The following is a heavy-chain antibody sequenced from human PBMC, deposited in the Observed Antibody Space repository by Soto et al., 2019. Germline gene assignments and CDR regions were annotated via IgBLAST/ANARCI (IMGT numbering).Heavy chain of an antibody. CDR3: ERAGGTYHYFDY. J-gene: IGHJ4*02. CDR2: IYYSGST. D-gene: IGHD1-26*01. CDR1: GGSISSGGYY. Sequence: SETLSLTCTVSGGSISSGGYYWSWIRQHPGKGLEWIGYIYYSGSTYYNPSLRSRVTMSADTSKNQFSLKLNSVTAADTAVYYCERAGGTYHYFDYWGQGALVTVSS. V-gene: IGHV4-31*03.